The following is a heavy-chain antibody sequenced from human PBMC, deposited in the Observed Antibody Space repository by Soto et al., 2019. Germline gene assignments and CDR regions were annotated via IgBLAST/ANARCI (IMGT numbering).Heavy chain of an antibody. Sequence: EVQLVESGGDLVKPGGSLRLSCAASGFTINNAWMSWVRQAPGKGLEWVGRIKSKGNGGTADYAAPVKGRFTISRDDSKNMLYLQMNSLKTEDTAVYYCARDVYYNGPVDYWGQGTLVTVSS. J-gene: IGHJ4*02. CDR1: GFTINNAW. V-gene: IGHV3-15*01. CDR3: ARDVYYNGPVDY. CDR2: IKSKGNGGTA. D-gene: IGHD1-26*01.